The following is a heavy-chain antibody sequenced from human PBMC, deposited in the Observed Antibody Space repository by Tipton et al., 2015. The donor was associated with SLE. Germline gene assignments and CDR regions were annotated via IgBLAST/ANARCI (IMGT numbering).Heavy chain of an antibody. CDR1: GGSISSYY. Sequence: TLSLTCAVYGGSISSYYWSWIQQPPGKGLEWIGYIYYSGSTNYNPSLKSRVTISVDTSKNQFSLKLYSVTAADTAVYYCARGSYGSGIPDAFDVWGQGTMVTVSS. D-gene: IGHD3-10*01. CDR3: ARGSYGSGIPDAFDV. CDR2: IYYSGST. V-gene: IGHV4-59*12. J-gene: IGHJ3*01.